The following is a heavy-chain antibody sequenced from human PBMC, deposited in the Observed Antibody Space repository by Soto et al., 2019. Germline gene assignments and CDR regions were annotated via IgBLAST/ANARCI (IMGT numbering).Heavy chain of an antibody. CDR1: GFTFSNYW. V-gene: IGHV3-74*01. J-gene: IGHJ4*02. Sequence: EVQLVESGGGLVQPGGSLRLSCAASGFTFSNYWMHWVRQAPGKGLVWVSRINSDESTTNYADSVKGRFTISRDNNKNTLYLQMNSLRAEDTALYYCARGGDNSAARHLDYWGQGTLVTVSS. CDR3: ARGGDNSAARHLDY. CDR2: INSDESTT. D-gene: IGHD1-20*01.